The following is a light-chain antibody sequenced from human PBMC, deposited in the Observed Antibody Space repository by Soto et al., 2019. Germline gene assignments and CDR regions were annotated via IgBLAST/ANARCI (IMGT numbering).Light chain of an antibody. Sequence: QAVVTQPPSVYGAPGQRVTISCTGSRSNLGAGYDVQWYQQLPGTAPKLLIYGNNNRPSGVPDRFSGSKSGTSASLAITGLQAEDEADYYCQSQDNSLSGSRVFGTGTKLTVL. CDR3: QSQDNSLSGSRV. CDR2: GNN. V-gene: IGLV1-40*01. J-gene: IGLJ1*01. CDR1: RSNLGAGYD.